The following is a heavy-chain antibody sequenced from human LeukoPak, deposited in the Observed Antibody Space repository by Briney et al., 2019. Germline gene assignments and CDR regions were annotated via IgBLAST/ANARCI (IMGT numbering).Heavy chain of an antibody. J-gene: IGHJ4*02. Sequence: GSLRLSCAASGFTFSGSAMTWVRQAPGKGLEWVSSISSSSSYIYYADSVKGRFTISRDNAKNSLYLQMNSLRAEDTAVYYCARGTVAGTLLTGYWGQGTLVTVSS. CDR2: ISSSSSYI. CDR3: ARGTVAGTLLTGY. CDR1: GFTFSGSA. V-gene: IGHV3-21*01. D-gene: IGHD6-19*01.